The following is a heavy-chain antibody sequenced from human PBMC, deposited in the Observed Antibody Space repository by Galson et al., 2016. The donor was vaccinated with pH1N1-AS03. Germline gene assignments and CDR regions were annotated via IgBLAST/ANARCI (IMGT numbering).Heavy chain of an antibody. D-gene: IGHD3-16*01. CDR3: ATLYTDDLDY. CDR1: GYNFSSYG. V-gene: IGHV1-69*13. J-gene: IGHJ4*02. CDR2: ISPLLRTA. Sequence: SVKVSCKASGYNFSSYGISWVRQAPGQGPEWMGGISPLLRTALYAQKWQGRVTITADESTNTAYMELSSLRSEETAVYYCATLYTDDLDYWGQGTLVIVSS.